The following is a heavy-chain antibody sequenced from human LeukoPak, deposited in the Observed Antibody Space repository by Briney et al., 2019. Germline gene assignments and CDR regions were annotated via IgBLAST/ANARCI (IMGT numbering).Heavy chain of an antibody. CDR2: INHSGST. CDR1: GGSFSGYY. V-gene: IGHV4-34*01. D-gene: IGHD2-2*01. Sequence: SETLSLTCAVYGGSFSGYYWSWIRQPPGKGLEWIGEINHSGSTNYNPSLKSRVTISVDTSKNQLSLKLSSVTAADTAVYYCAREREARYCSSTSCIYYYYGMDVWGQGTTVTVSS. J-gene: IGHJ6*02. CDR3: AREREARYCSSTSCIYYYYGMDV.